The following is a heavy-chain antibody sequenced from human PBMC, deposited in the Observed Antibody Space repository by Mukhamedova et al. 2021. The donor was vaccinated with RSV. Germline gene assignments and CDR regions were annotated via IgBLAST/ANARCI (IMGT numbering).Heavy chain of an antibody. J-gene: IGHJ4*02. Sequence: IRQPPGKGLEWIGSIYHSGSTYYNPSLKSRVTISVDTSKNQFSLKLSSVTAADTAVYYCARVGDIVVVVAATPFDYWGQGTLVTV. V-gene: IGHV4-38-2*02. CDR3: ARVGDIVVVVAATPFDY. CDR2: IYHSGST. D-gene: IGHD2-15*01.